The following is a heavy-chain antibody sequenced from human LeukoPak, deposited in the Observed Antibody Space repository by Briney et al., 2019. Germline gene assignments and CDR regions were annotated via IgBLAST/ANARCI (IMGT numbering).Heavy chain of an antibody. CDR3: TTDQPIVVVIAVSRGDYYYMDV. J-gene: IGHJ6*03. V-gene: IGHV3-15*01. CDR1: GFTFNNAW. CDR2: IKSKTEGETT. D-gene: IGHD2-21*01. Sequence: WGSLRLSCAASGFTFNNAWMSWVRQAPGKGREWVGRIKSKTEGETTDYAAPVKGRFTISRDDSKKTLYLQMNSLKTEDTAVYYCTTDQPIVVVIAVSRGDYYYMDVWGKGTTVTVSS.